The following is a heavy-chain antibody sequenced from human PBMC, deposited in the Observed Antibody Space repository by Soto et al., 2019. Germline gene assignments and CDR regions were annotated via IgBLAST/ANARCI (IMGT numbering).Heavy chain of an antibody. CDR2: ISYEGSNT. Sequence: PGGSLRLSCVASGFTFGTYAIHWVRQVPGKGLQWVALISYEGSNTYYADSVKGRFTVSRDNSKSTLYLQMNSLRPEDTGVYYCARVTPGNNLYYFSGMDVWGQGTSVTVSS. D-gene: IGHD1-1*01. CDR1: GFTFGTYA. CDR3: ARVTPGNNLYYFSGMDV. J-gene: IGHJ6*02. V-gene: IGHV3-30-3*01.